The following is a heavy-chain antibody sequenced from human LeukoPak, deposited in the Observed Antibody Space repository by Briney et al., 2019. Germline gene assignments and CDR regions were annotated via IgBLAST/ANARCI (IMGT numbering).Heavy chain of an antibody. V-gene: IGHV4-34*01. CDR2: INHSGST. CDR3: ARGSYSSGRYRGSAFDI. J-gene: IGHJ3*02. D-gene: IGHD6-19*01. CDR1: GGSFSGYY. Sequence: SETLSLTCAVYGGSFSGYYWSWIRKPPGKGLEWIGEINHSGSTNYNPSLKSRVTISVDTSKNQFSLKLSSVTAADTAVYYCARGSYSSGRYRGSAFDIWGQGTMVTVSS.